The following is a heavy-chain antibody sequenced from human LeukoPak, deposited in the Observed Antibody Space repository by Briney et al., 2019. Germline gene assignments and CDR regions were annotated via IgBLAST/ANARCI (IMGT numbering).Heavy chain of an antibody. CDR3: AKDNKFMATIPNYFDY. Sequence: PGGSLRLSCAASGFTLSGYPRTGFGRPPGRGWEGVSVISGSGGSTYYADSVKGRFTISRDNSKNTLYLQMNSLRAEDTAVYYCAKDNKFMATIPNYFDYWGQGTLVTVSS. J-gene: IGHJ4*02. CDR1: GFTLSGYP. V-gene: IGHV3-23*01. CDR2: ISGSGGST. D-gene: IGHD5-24*01.